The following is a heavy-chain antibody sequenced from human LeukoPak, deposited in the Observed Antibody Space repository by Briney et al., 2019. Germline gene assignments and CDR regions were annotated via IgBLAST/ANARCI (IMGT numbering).Heavy chain of an antibody. Sequence: GGSLRLSCAASGFTFSDYAMHWVRQAPGKGLEYVSAISTDGGGTYYVNSVKGGFTISRDNSKNTLYLQMGSLRAEDMAVYYCARYGSGSYYHYWGQGALVTVSS. CDR2: ISTDGGGT. V-gene: IGHV3-64*01. CDR1: GFTFSDYA. J-gene: IGHJ4*02. CDR3: ARYGSGSYYHY. D-gene: IGHD3-10*01.